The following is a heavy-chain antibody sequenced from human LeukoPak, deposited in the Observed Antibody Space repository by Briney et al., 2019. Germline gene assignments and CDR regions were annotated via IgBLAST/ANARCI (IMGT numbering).Heavy chain of an antibody. V-gene: IGHV3-53*01. J-gene: IGHJ4*02. D-gene: IGHD5-24*01. Sequence: PGGSLRLSCAASGFTVSSNYMRWVRQAPGKGLEWVSLIYSGSNTYYADSVKGRFTISRDNSKNTLYLQMNSLRAEDTAVYYYARDDGHLDYWGQGTLVTVSS. CDR3: ARDDGHLDY. CDR1: GFTVSSNY. CDR2: IYSGSNT.